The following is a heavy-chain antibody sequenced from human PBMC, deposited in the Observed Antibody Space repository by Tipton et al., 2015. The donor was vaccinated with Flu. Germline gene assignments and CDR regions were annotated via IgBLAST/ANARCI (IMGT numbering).Heavy chain of an antibody. Sequence: TLSLTCTVSDGSITSYYWSWIRQPPGKGLEWIGYIYNSGTTNFNPSLMSRLTISVDTSKNQFSLKLSSVTAADTAVYFCARARASYYYYAMDVWGQGTTVTVSS. CDR1: DGSITSYY. CDR2: IYNSGTT. CDR3: ARARASYYYYAMDV. J-gene: IGHJ6*02. V-gene: IGHV4-59*01.